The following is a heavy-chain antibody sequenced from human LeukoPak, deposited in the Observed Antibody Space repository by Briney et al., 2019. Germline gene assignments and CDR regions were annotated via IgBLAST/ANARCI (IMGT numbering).Heavy chain of an antibody. V-gene: IGHV3-48*01. D-gene: IGHD3-16*01. CDR2: ISSSSSTI. CDR1: GFTFSSYS. J-gene: IGHJ4*02. CDR3: ATALI. Sequence: GESLKISCAASGFTFSSYSMNWVRQAPGKGLEWVSYISSSSSTIYYADSVKGRFTISRDNAKNSLYLQMNSLRAEDTAVYYCATALIWGQGTLVTVSS.